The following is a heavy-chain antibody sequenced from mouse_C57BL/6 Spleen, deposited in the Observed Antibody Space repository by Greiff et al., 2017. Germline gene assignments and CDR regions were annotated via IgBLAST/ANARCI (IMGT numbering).Heavy chain of an antibody. V-gene: IGHV2-3*01. D-gene: IGHD3-2*02. CDR1: GFSLTSYG. CDR2: IWGDGST. J-gene: IGHJ2*01. Sequence: VKLLESGPGLVAPSQSLSITCTVSGFSLTSYGVSWVRQPPGKGLEWLGVIWGDGSTNYHSALISSLSISKDNSKSQVFLKRNSLQTDDTATYYCAKRADSSGYVYYFDYGGQGTTLTVSS. CDR3: AKRADSSGYVYYFDY.